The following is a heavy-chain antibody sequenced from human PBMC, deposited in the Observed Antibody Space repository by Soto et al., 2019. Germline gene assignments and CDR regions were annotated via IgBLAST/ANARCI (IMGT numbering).Heavy chain of an antibody. V-gene: IGHV3-30-3*01. J-gene: IGHJ4*02. CDR1: GFTFSSYA. D-gene: IGHD2-8*01. CDR3: MVRFDY. CDR2: ISYDGSNK. Sequence: GGSLRLSCAASGFTFSSYAMHWVRQAPGKGLEWVAVISYDGSNKYYADSVKGRFTISRDNSKNTLYLQMNSLRAEDTAVYYCMVRFDYWGQGTLVTVSS.